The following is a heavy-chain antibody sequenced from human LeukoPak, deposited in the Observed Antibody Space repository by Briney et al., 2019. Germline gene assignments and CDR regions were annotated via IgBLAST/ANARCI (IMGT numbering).Heavy chain of an antibody. CDR1: GAFISTYY. CDR2: IFASGTT. J-gene: IGHJ4*02. Sequence: SETLSLTCTVSGAFISTYYWSWIRQPAGKGLGWVGRIFASGTTNYNPSLESRVAMSVDTSKNQFSLNLSSVTAADTAIYYCVQDGPLRSDYWGQGTLVTVSS. CDR3: VQDGPLRSDY. D-gene: IGHD3-16*01. V-gene: IGHV4-4*07.